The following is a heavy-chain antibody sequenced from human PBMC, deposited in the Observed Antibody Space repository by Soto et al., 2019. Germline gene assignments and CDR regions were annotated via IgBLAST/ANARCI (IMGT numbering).Heavy chain of an antibody. V-gene: IGHV3-48*02. CDR2: IDNSGGAT. CDR3: ATTGPY. Sequence: GGSLRLSCAASGFTFSTHSIIWVRQAPGKGLEWISYIDNSGGATYYADSVKGRFTISRDNAKNSVYLQMNSLRDEDSAAYYCATTGPYWGQGTLVTVSS. J-gene: IGHJ4*02. CDR1: GFTFSTHS.